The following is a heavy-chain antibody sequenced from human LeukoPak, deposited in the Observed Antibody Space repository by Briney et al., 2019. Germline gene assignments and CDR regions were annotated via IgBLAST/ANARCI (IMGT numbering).Heavy chain of an antibody. CDR2: IYHSGGT. J-gene: IGHJ3*02. CDR1: GYSISSGYY. Sequence: SETLSLTCTVSGYSISSGYYWGWIRQPPGKGLEWIGSIYHSGGTYYNPSLKSRVTISVDTSKNQFSLKLSSVTAADTAVYYCARDEDPVADSSGYYVGAFDIWGQGTMVTVPS. D-gene: IGHD3-22*01. CDR3: ARDEDPVADSSGYYVGAFDI. V-gene: IGHV4-38-2*02.